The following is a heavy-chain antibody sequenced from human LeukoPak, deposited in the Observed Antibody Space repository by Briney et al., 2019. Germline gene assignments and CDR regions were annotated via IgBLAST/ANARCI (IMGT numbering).Heavy chain of an antibody. CDR3: ARGRPRIAAAGIRWFDP. CDR2: IYYSGST. Sequence: PSETLSLTCTVSGGSISSSSYYWGWIRQPPGKGLEWIGSIYYSGSTYYNPSLKSRVTISVDTSKNQFSLKLSSVTAADTAVYYCARGRPRIAAAGIRWFDPWGQGTLVTVSS. CDR1: GGSISSSSYY. J-gene: IGHJ5*02. V-gene: IGHV4-39*01. D-gene: IGHD6-13*01.